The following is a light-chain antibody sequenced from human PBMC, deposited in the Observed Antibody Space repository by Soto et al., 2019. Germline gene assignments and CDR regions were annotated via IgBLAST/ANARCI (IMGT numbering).Light chain of an antibody. CDR1: SSDVGGYNY. CDR3: SSYSSSGALGV. V-gene: IGLV2-14*03. J-gene: IGLJ1*01. Sequence: QSALTQPASVSGSPGQSITISCTGTSSDVGGYNYVSWYQHHPGKAPKLMIYDVSNRPSGVSNRFSGSKSANTASLTISGLQAEDEADYYCSSYSSSGALGVFGTGTKLTVL. CDR2: DVS.